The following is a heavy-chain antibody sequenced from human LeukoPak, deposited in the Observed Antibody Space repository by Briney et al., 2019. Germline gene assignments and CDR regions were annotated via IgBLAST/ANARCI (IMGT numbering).Heavy chain of an antibody. J-gene: IGHJ4*02. CDR3: AIFRTKWEVLEGAH. CDR2: IYSGGTT. CDR1: GFTVSNNY. D-gene: IGHD3-10*01. Sequence: GGSLRLSCAASGFTVSNNYMTWVRQAPGKGLEWVSIIYSGGTTYYADSVKGRFTISRDNSKNTVYLQMNSLRAEDTAVYYCAIFRTKWEVLEGAHWGQGTLVTVSS. V-gene: IGHV3-66*01.